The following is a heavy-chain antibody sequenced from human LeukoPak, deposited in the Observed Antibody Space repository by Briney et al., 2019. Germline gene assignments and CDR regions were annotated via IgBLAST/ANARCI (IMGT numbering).Heavy chain of an antibody. CDR1: GFTFSSYA. D-gene: IGHD5-18*01. V-gene: IGHV3-30*04. CDR2: ISYDGSKK. J-gene: IGHJ6*03. Sequence: PGGSLRLSCAASGFTFSSYAMHWVRQAPGKGLEWVAVISYDGSKKYYACSVKGRFTISKDNAKNSLYLQMNSRTAEDTAVYYGARGRPISSKYSYGYKFEVYYYSYMAVWGKGTAVTISS. CDR3: ARGRPISSKYSYGYKFEVYYYSYMAV.